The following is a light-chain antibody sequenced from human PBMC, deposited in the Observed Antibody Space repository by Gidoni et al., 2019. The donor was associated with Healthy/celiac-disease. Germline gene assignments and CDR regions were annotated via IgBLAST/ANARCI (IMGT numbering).Light chain of an antibody. Sequence: SYALTQPPSVSVSPGQTARLTCSGDALPKQYAYWYQQKPGQAPVLVIYKDSERPSGIPERFSGSSSGTTVTLTISGVQAEDEADYYCQSADSSGTYVFGTGTKVTVL. CDR1: ALPKQY. V-gene: IGLV3-25*02. J-gene: IGLJ1*01. CDR3: QSADSSGTYV. CDR2: KDS.